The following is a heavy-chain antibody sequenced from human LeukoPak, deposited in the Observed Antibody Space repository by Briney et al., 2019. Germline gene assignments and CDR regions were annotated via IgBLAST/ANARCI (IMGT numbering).Heavy chain of an antibody. D-gene: IGHD3-16*01. Sequence: GESLKISCEASGYTFTHQWIGWVRQMPGTGLEWVWIIYPRDSDTIYSPSFQGHVTISADTSINTAYLEWRSLEASDTAMYYCARHSDVVGAIWGQGTQVTVSS. CDR2: IYPRDSDT. CDR3: ARHSDVVGAI. J-gene: IGHJ4*02. CDR1: GYTFTHQW. V-gene: IGHV5-51*01.